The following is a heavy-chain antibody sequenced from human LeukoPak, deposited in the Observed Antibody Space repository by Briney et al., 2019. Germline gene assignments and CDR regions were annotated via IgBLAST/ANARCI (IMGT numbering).Heavy chain of an antibody. CDR2: IYHSGST. Sequence: SETLSLTCAVSGGSISSGRYSWSWIRQPPGKGLEWIGYIYHSGSTYYNPSLKSRATISVDRFKNQFSLKLNSVTAADTAVYYCARGGTTDWFDPWGQGTLVTVSS. V-gene: IGHV4-30-2*01. CDR1: GGSISSGRYS. J-gene: IGHJ5*02. D-gene: IGHD1-26*01. CDR3: ARGGTTDWFDP.